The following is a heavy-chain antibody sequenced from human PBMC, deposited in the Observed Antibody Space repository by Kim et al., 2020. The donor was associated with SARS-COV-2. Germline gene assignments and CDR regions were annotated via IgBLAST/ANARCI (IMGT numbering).Heavy chain of an antibody. CDR2: INPDGGVT. J-gene: IGHJ4*02. CDR1: GYTFSGHY. V-gene: IGHV1-2*06. Sequence: ASVKVSCKASGYTFSGHYMYWVRQAPGQGLEYMGRINPDGGVTNYAQKFQGRVTMTKDTSISTAYMELSGLRSDDTAMYYCAGDGSGISTGLHYWGQGTLVTVSS. D-gene: IGHD3-10*01. CDR3: AGDGSGISTGLHY.